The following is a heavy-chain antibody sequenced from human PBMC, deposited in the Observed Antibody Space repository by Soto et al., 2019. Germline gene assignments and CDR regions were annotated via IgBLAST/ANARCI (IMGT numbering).Heavy chain of an antibody. D-gene: IGHD3-3*01. V-gene: IGHV4-59*13. CDR3: ARVGMENYYDMWSGYTSYAMDV. CDR2: ISHSGRS. Sequence: SETLSLTCAVSGGSMSSFSWSWIRQPPGKGLEFIGSISHSGRSEYNPSLKNRIILSVDVSKNQFSLNLKSMKVADTAVYYCARVGMENYYDMWSGYTSYAMDVWGQGTTATVSS. CDR1: GGSMSSFS. J-gene: IGHJ6*02.